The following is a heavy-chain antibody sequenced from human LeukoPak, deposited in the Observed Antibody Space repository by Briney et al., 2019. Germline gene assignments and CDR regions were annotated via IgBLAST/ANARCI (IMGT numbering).Heavy chain of an antibody. CDR1: GSTFSSYW. CDR2: IKQDGSEK. Sequence: PGGSLRLSCAASGSTFSSYWMSWVRQAPGKGLEWVANIKQDGSEKYYVDSVKGRFTISRDNAKNSLYLQMNSLRAEDTAVYYCARDPMIVTWGQGTLVTVSS. V-gene: IGHV3-7*01. D-gene: IGHD3-22*01. CDR3: ARDPMIVT. J-gene: IGHJ5*02.